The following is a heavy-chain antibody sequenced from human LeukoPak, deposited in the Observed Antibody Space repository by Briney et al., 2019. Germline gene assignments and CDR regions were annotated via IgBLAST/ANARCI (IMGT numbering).Heavy chain of an antibody. CDR2: INHSGST. CDR1: GGSFSGYY. J-gene: IGHJ4*02. CDR3: ARGRTIWFGKTYYFDY. D-gene: IGHD3-10*01. Sequence: SETLSLTCAVYGGSFSGYYWSWIRQPPGKGLEWLGEINHSGSTNYNPSLKSRVTISVDTSKNQFSLKLSSVTAADTAVYYCARGRTIWFGKTYYFDYWGQGTLVTVSS. V-gene: IGHV4-34*01.